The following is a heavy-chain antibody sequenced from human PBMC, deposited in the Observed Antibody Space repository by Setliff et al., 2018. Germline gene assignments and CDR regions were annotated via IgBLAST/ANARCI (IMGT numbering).Heavy chain of an antibody. CDR2: WYTSGIT. CDR1: GGSISGGTYY. J-gene: IGHJ4*02. D-gene: IGHD3-10*01. V-gene: IGHV4-61*09. Sequence: TLSLTCTVSGGSISGGTYYWTWIRQPAGKGLEWIGHWYTSGITNYNPSLKSQVTISVDTSKNQFSLKLSSVTAADTAVFFCARGQNSYHPGSWGPLYDHWGQGTQVTVSS. CDR3: ARGQNSYHPGSWGPLYDH.